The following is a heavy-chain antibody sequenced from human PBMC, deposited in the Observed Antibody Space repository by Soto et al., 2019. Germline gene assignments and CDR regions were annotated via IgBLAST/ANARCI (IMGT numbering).Heavy chain of an antibody. D-gene: IGHD2-21*01. CDR3: ATGIPLYGMDV. CDR1: GNTLTELS. V-gene: IGHV1-24*01. Sequence: ASVKVSCKVSGNTLTELSMHWVRQAPGKGLEWMGSFDPEDGETIYAQKIQGRVTMNEDISTDTAYMDLSSMRSEDTAVYYCATGIPLYGMDVWGQGTTVTVSS. J-gene: IGHJ6*02. CDR2: FDPEDGET.